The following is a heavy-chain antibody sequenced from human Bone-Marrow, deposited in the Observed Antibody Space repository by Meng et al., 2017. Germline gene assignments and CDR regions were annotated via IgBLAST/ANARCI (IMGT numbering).Heavy chain of an antibody. CDR1: GFTFSSYW. J-gene: IGHJ6*02. Sequence: GESLKISCAASGFTFSSYWMSWVRQAPGKGLEWVANIKQDGSEKYYVDSVKGRFTISRDNAKNSLYLQMNSLRAEDTAVYYCAREPLSITMVRGLTIYYYYGMDVWAQGPT. CDR2: IKQDGSEK. V-gene: IGHV3-7*01. D-gene: IGHD3-10*01. CDR3: AREPLSITMVRGLTIYYYYGMDV.